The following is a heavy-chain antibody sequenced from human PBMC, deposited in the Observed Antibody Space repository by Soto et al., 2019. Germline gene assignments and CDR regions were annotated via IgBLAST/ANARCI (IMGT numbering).Heavy chain of an antibody. J-gene: IGHJ3*02. D-gene: IGHD6-19*01. CDR1: GGTFSCYA. Sequence: SVKVSCKASGGTFSCYAISWVRQAPGQGLEWMGGIIPIFGTANYAQKFQGRVTITADESTSTAYMELSSLRSEDTAVYYCARNKQWLQAFDIWGQGTMVTVSS. CDR3: ARNKQWLQAFDI. V-gene: IGHV1-69*13. CDR2: IIPIFGTA.